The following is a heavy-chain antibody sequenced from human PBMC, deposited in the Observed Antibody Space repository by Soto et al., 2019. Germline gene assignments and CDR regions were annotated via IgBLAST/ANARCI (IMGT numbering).Heavy chain of an antibody. D-gene: IGHD5-12*01. Sequence: SVKVSCKASGGTFNNYPITWVRQAPGEGLEWMGGSIPIFGTANYAQKFQGRVTISVDESTSTAYMELSSLRSEDTAVYYCARGRGYSGDDHYYYFDMDVWGQGTTVTVPS. CDR3: ARGRGYSGDDHYYYFDMDV. CDR2: SIPIFGTA. J-gene: IGHJ6*02. CDR1: GGTFNNYP. V-gene: IGHV1-69*13.